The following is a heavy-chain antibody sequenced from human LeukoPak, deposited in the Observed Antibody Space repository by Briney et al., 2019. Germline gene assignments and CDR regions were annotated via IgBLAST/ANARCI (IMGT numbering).Heavy chain of an antibody. CDR3: ARGYYDSSGYYPTGYFQH. CDR2: INHSGST. V-gene: IGHV4-34*01. CDR1: GGSFSGYY. D-gene: IGHD3-22*01. Sequence: SETLSLTCAVYGGSFSGYYWSWIRQPPGKGLEWIGEINHSGSTNYNPSLKSRVTISVDTSKNQFSLKLSSVTAADTAVYYCARGYYDSSGYYPTGYFQHWGQGTLVTVFS. J-gene: IGHJ1*01.